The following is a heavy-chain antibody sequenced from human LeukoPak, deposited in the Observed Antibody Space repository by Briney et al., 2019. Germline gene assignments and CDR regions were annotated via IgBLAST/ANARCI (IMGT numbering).Heavy chain of an antibody. V-gene: IGHV4-4*07. Sequence: PSGTLSLTCTVSGVTISSYYWSWIRQPAGKGLEWIGRIYNSGSTTYNPSLKRRVTMSVDTSKNQFSLKLSSVTAADTAVYYCARDSGTTGEVKFDPWGQGTLVTVSS. CDR3: ARDSGTTGEVKFDP. J-gene: IGHJ5*02. D-gene: IGHD3-10*01. CDR1: GVTISSYY. CDR2: IYNSGST.